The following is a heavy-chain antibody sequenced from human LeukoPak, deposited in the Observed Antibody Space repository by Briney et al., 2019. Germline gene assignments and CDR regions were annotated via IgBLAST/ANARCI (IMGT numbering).Heavy chain of an antibody. CDR3: ARDSRIAVGN. Sequence: PSETLSLTCAVYGGSFSGYYWSWIRQPPGKGLEWIGEINHSGSTNYNPSLKSRVTISVDTSKNQFSLKLSSVTAADTVVYYCARDSRIAVGNWGQGTLVTVSS. CDR1: GGSFSGYY. J-gene: IGHJ4*02. V-gene: IGHV4-34*01. D-gene: IGHD6-19*01. CDR2: INHSGST.